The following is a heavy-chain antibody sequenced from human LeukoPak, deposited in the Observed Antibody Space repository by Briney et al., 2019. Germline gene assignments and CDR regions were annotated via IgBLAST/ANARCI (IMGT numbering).Heavy chain of an antibody. V-gene: IGHV3-11*01. CDR3: ARDLSHGSGSPFDC. Sequence: GGSLRLSCAASGFTFSDYYMSWIRQAPGKGLEWVSYISSSDSTIYYTDSVKGRFTISRDNAKNSLYLQMNSLRAEDTAVYYCARDLSHGSGSPFDCWGQGTPVTVSS. CDR1: GFTFSDYY. CDR2: ISSSDSTI. D-gene: IGHD3-10*01. J-gene: IGHJ4*02.